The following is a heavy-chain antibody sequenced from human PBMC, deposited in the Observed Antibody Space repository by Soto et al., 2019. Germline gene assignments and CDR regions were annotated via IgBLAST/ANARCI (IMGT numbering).Heavy chain of an antibody. CDR3: ARGLGMTTYEVWVY. D-gene: IGHD4-4*01. CDR1: GFTFSDHY. J-gene: IGHJ4*02. V-gene: IGHV3-72*01. Sequence: EVQLVESGGGLVQPGGSLRLSCAASGFTFSDHYMDWVRQAPGKGLEWVGRTRNKANSYTTEYAASVKGRFTISRDDSKNSLYLQMNSLKTEDTAVYYCARGLGMTTYEVWVYWGQGTLVTVSS. CDR2: TRNKANSYTT.